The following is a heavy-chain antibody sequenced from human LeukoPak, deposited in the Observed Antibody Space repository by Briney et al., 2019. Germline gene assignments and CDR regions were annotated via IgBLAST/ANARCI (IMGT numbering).Heavy chain of an antibody. CDR1: GYTFTRYY. J-gene: IGHJ5*02. D-gene: IGHD2-15*01. V-gene: IGHV1-2*04. CDR3: ARDVMIGGGSCYSGWFDP. Sequence: ASVKVSCKASGYTFTRYYMHWVRQAPGQGLEWMGWINPNSGGTNYAQKFQGWVTVTRDTSISTAYMELSRLRSDDTAVYYCARDVMIGGGSCYSGWFDPWGQGTLVTVSS. CDR2: INPNSGGT.